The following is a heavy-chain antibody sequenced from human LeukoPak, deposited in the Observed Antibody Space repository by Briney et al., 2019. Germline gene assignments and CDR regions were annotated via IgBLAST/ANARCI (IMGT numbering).Heavy chain of an antibody. D-gene: IGHD3-22*01. V-gene: IGHV1-2*06. CDR3: ARVGYYESSGYYEY. Sequence: ASVKVSCKASGYTFSGYYIHWVRQAPGQGLEWMGRINPNNGGTNYAQKFQGRVTMTRDTSISTVYMELSRLRSDDTAVYYCARVGYYESSGYYEYWGQGTLVTVSS. CDR1: GYTFSGYY. CDR2: INPNNGGT. J-gene: IGHJ4*02.